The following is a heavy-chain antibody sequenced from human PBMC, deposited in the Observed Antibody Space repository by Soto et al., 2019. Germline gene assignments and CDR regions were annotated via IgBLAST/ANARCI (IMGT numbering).Heavy chain of an antibody. CDR2: ISGSGGST. V-gene: IGHV3-23*01. D-gene: IGHD3-3*01. J-gene: IGHJ4*02. CDR3: AKTFGAFWSGYIDY. Sequence: GGSLRLSCAASGFTFSSYAMSWVRQAPGKGLEWVSAISGSGGSTYYADSVKGRFTISRDNSKNTLYLQMNSLRAEDTAVYYCAKTFGAFWSGYIDYWGQGTLVTVSS. CDR1: GFTFSSYA.